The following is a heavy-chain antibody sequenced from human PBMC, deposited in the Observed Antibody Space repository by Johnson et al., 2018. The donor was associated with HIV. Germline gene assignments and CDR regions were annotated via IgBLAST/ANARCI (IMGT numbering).Heavy chain of an antibody. D-gene: IGHD6-13*01. V-gene: IGHV3-30*14. CDR1: GFTFSSYA. J-gene: IGHJ3*02. CDR3: ARGFEVAAGWGAFDI. CDR2: TSYDGSNK. Sequence: QVQLVESGGGVVQPGRSLRLSCAASGFTFSSYAMHWVRQAPGKGLEWVAVTSYDGSNKYYADSVKGRFPISRDNSKNTLYLQMNSLRAGDTAVYYCARGFEVAAGWGAFDIWGQGTMVTVSS.